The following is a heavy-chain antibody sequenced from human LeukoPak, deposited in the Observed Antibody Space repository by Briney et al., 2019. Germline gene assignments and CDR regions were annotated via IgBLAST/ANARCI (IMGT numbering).Heavy chain of an antibody. V-gene: IGHV3-30*02. CDR1: GFTFSKYA. J-gene: IGHJ6*04. D-gene: IGHD3-22*01. CDR2: IPYDGSNK. Sequence: GGSLRLSCAASGFTFSKYAMTWVRQAPGKGLEWVAFIPYDGSNKYYADSVKGRFTISRDNSKNTLYLQMNSLRAADTALYYCAKAGDYYDISGYSQVKYWGKGTTVTVSS. CDR3: AKAGDYYDISGYSQVKY.